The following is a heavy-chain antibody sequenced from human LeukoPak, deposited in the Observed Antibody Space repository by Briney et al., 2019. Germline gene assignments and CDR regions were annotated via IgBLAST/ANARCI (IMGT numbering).Heavy chain of an antibody. J-gene: IGHJ5*02. Sequence: GGSLRLSCAASGCTFSSHWMHWVRQAPGKGLVLVSRINSDGRRTNYADSVQGRFTISRENAKNTLFLQMTSLRVEDTAVYYCARGSTTWDNWLDPWGKGTLVTVSS. D-gene: IGHD1-14*01. CDR3: ARGSTTWDNWLDP. CDR2: INSDGRRT. CDR1: GCTFSSHW. V-gene: IGHV3-74*01.